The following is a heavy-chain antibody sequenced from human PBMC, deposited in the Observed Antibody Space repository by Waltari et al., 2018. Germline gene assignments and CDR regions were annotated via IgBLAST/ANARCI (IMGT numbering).Heavy chain of an antibody. CDR3: AKGYCGGDCYSDSYYYYMDV. D-gene: IGHD2-21*01. CDR2: VDPEDGET. V-gene: IGHV1-69-2*01. J-gene: IGHJ6*03. CDR1: GYTFTDSY. Sequence: EVQLVQSGAEVKKPGATVKISCKVSGYTFTDSYMHWVQPAPGKGLEWMGLVDPEDGETIYAEKFQGRVTITADTSTDTAYMELSSLRSEDTAVYYCAKGYCGGDCYSDSYYYYMDVWGKGTTVTVSS.